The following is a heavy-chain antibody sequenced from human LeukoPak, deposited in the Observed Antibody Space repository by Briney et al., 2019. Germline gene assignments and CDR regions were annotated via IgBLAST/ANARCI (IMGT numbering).Heavy chain of an antibody. D-gene: IGHD3-22*01. Sequence: SETLSLTCTVSGGSISSYYWSWIRQPPGKGLEWIGYIYYSGSTNYNPSLKSRVTISVDTSKNQFSLKLSSVTAADTAVYYCARTSGYYRYYFDYWGQGTLVTVS. V-gene: IGHV4-59*01. J-gene: IGHJ4*02. CDR3: ARTSGYYRYYFDY. CDR1: GGSISSYY. CDR2: IYYSGST.